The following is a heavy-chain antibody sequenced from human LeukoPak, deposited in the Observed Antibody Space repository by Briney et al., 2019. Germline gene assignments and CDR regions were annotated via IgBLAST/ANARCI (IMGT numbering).Heavy chain of an antibody. D-gene: IGHD5-18*01. CDR3: ARDPGYSYGQGWFDP. Sequence: PRRSLRLSCAAPGFTFSSYGMHWVRQAPDKGLGWGAVIWYDGSNKYYADSVKGRFTISRDNSKNTLYLQMNSLRAEDTAVYYCARDPGYSYGQGWFDPWGQGTLVTISS. CDR1: GFTFSSYG. CDR2: IWYDGSNK. V-gene: IGHV3-33*01. J-gene: IGHJ5*02.